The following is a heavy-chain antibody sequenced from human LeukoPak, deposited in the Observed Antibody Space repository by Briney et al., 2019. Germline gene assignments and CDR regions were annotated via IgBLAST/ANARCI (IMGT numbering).Heavy chain of an antibody. CDR2: ISNNGGST. D-gene: IGHD4-17*01. Sequence: GGSLRLSCLASEFTLSSYIMHWVRQAPGKGLEYVSAISNNGGSTYYADSVKGRFTISRDNSKNTLYLQMDSLRPEDTAVYYCVRSVTTLSDFHNWGQGTLVTVSS. V-gene: IGHV3-64D*09. J-gene: IGHJ4*02. CDR3: VRSVTTLSDFHN. CDR1: EFTLSSYI.